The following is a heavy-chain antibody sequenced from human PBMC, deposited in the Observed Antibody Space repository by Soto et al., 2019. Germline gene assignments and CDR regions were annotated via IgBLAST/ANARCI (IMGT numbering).Heavy chain of an antibody. D-gene: IGHD6-25*01. CDR2: IIPIFGTP. CDR1: GGTFSSYS. J-gene: IGHJ3*02. CDR3: ARDAHGYPLPQVAFDI. V-gene: IGHV1-69*13. Sequence: GASVEVSCKASGGTFSSYSISWVLQAPGQGPEWMGGIIPIFGTPKYAQKFQGRVTITADESTSTAYMELNSLRSEDTAVYYCARDAHGYPLPQVAFDIWGQGTMVTVSS.